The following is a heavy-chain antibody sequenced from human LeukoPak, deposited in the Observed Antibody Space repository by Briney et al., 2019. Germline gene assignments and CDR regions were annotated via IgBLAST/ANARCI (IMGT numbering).Heavy chain of an antibody. CDR2: ILHSGST. CDR1: GGSFSGNS. Sequence: PSETLSLTCAVYGGSFSGNSWSWIRQTPGKGLEWIGEILHSGSTNYNPSLKSRVTISVDTSKNKFSLRLSSVTAADTAVYYCARGRYYMDVWGKGTTVTVSS. CDR3: ARGRYYMDV. J-gene: IGHJ6*03. V-gene: IGHV4-34*01.